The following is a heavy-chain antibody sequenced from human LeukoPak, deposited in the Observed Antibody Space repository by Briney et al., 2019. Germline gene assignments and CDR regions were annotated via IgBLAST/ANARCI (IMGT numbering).Heavy chain of an antibody. Sequence: SETLSLTCTVSGGSINSGGYYWSWIRQHPGKGLEWIGYIYYSGSTYYNPSLKSRATISVDTSKNQLSLKLSSVTAADTAVYYCARERYDFWSGYSYKWFDPWGQGTRVIVSS. CDR2: IYYSGST. CDR1: GGSINSGGYY. D-gene: IGHD3-3*01. CDR3: ARERYDFWSGYSYKWFDP. J-gene: IGHJ5*02. V-gene: IGHV4-31*03.